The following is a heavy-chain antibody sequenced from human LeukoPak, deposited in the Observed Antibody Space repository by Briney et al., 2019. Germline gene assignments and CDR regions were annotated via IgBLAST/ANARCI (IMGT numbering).Heavy chain of an antibody. J-gene: IGHJ5*02. CDR3: ARAKAAASGGWFDP. V-gene: IGHV4-61*02. CDR2: IYASGST. CDR1: GGSISSGSYY. Sequence: SETLSLTCTVSGGSISSGSYYWSWIRQPAGKTLEWIGRIYASGSTNYNPSLKSRVTISVDTSKNQFSLKLSSVTAADTAVYYCARAKAAASGGWFDPWGQGTLVTVSS. D-gene: IGHD6-13*01.